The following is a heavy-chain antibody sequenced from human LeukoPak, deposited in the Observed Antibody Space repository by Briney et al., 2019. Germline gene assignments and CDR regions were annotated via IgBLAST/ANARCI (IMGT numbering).Heavy chain of an antibody. CDR2: IYSGGST. J-gene: IGHJ4*02. V-gene: IGHV3-66*01. D-gene: IGHD3-22*01. CDR1: GFTVSSNY. CDR3: AGPGPYDSSGYYYFSFDY. Sequence: GGSLRLSYAASGFTVSSNYMSWVRQAPGKGLEWVSVIYSGGSTYYADSVKGRFTISRDNSKNTLYLQMNSLRAEDTAVYYCAGPGPYDSSGYYYFSFDYWGQGTLVTVSS.